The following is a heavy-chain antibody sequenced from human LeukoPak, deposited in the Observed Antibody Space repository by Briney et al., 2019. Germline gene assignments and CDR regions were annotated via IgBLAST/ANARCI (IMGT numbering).Heavy chain of an antibody. CDR2: IYTSGST. J-gene: IGHJ4*02. CDR3: ARDDDSSGYYYFDY. D-gene: IGHD3-22*01. Sequence: SETLSLTCTVSGVSISSYYWSWIRQPAGKGLEWIGRIYTSGSTNYNPSLKSRVTMSVDTSKNQFSLKLSSVTAADTAVYYCARDDDSSGYYYFDYWGQGTLVTVSS. V-gene: IGHV4-4*07. CDR1: GVSISSYY.